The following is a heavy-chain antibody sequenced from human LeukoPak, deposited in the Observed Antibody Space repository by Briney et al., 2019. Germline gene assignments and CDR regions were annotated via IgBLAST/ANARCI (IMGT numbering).Heavy chain of an antibody. CDR3: ARLATPGGSWD. CDR2: ISGSGGST. V-gene: IGHV3-23*01. CDR1: GFTFSSYA. J-gene: IGHJ4*02. D-gene: IGHD2-8*02. Sequence: PGGSLRLSCAASGFTFSSYAMSWVRQAPGKGLEWVSAISGSGGSTYYADSVKGRFTISRDNSNNTVFLQMNSLRAEDTAVYYCARLATPGGSWDWGQGTLVTVSS.